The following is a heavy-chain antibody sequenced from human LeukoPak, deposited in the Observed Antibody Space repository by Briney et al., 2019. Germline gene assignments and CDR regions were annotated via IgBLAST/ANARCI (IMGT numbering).Heavy chain of an antibody. CDR3: TRLNPVGYYAPDY. D-gene: IGHD2/OR15-2a*01. Sequence: QTGGSLRLSCAASGFTFSSSAMHWVRQASGKGLEWVGRIRSKANSYATAYAASVKGRFTISRDDSKNTAYLQMNSLKTEDTAVYYCTRLNPVGYYAPDYWGQGTLVTVSS. J-gene: IGHJ4*02. V-gene: IGHV3-73*01. CDR1: GFTFSSSA. CDR2: IRSKANSYAT.